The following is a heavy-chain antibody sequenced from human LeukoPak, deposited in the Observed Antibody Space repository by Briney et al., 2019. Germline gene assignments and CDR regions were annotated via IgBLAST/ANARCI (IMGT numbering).Heavy chain of an antibody. Sequence: ASVKVSCKASGYTFTSYYMHWVRQAPGQGLELMGIINPSGGSTSYAQKFQGRVTMTRDTSTSTVYMELSSLRSEDTAVYYCAREEGSGWYGYWGQGTLVTVSS. V-gene: IGHV1-46*01. CDR2: INPSGGST. CDR3: AREEGSGWYGY. CDR1: GYTFTSYY. D-gene: IGHD6-19*01. J-gene: IGHJ4*02.